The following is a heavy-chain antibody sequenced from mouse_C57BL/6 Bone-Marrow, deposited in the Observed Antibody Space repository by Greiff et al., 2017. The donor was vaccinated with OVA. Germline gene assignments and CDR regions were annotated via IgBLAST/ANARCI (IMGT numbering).Heavy chain of an antibody. CDR2: INPYNGGT. J-gene: IGHJ2*01. D-gene: IGHD4-1*01. CDR1: GYTFTDYY. V-gene: IGHV1-19*01. CDR3: ASEGDWGGLYYFDY. Sequence: VQLQQSGPVLVKPGASVKMSCKASGYTFTDYYMNWVKQSHGKSLEWIGVINPYNGGTSYNQKFKGKATLTVDKSSSTAYMELNSLTSEYTAVYNCASEGDWGGLYYFDYWGQGTTLTVSS.